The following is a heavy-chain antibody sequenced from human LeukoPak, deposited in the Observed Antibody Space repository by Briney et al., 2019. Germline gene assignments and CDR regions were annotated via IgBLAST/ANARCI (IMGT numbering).Heavy chain of an antibody. Sequence: ASVKVSCKASGYTFTGYYMHRVRQAPGQGLEWVGWINPNSGGTNYAQKFQGRVTMTRDTSISTAYMELSRLRSDDTAVYYCANLMRGYSGYADYWGQGTLVTVSS. CDR2: INPNSGGT. CDR1: GYTFTGYY. V-gene: IGHV1-2*02. D-gene: IGHD5-12*01. CDR3: ANLMRGYSGYADY. J-gene: IGHJ4*02.